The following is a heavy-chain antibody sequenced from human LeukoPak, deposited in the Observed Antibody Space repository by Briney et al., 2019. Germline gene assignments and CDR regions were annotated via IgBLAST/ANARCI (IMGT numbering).Heavy chain of an antibody. D-gene: IGHD5-24*01. CDR1: GFTFSTYF. CDR3: AKGSSTGRWVQLELDAFDI. J-gene: IGHJ3*02. V-gene: IGHV3-30*18. CDR2: ISYDGTNK. Sequence: PGRSLRLSCAASGFTFSTYFMHWVRQAPGKGLEWVAVISYDGTNKYYEDSVKGRFTISRDSSKSTLYLQMNSLRAEDTAVCYCAKGSSTGRWVQLELDAFDIWGQGTMVTVSS.